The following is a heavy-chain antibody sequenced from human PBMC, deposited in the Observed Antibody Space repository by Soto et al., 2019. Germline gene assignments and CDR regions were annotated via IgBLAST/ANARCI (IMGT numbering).Heavy chain of an antibody. Sequence: QVQLVESGGAVVQPATSLRLSCAASRLTSTTYDMHWVRQAPGKGLEWVALIWSDGSRQFYGDSVKGRFTISRDNSKNTLSLQMNSLRVEDTAVYYCAGEPRGGAYDMDVWGQGTTVTVSS. CDR3: AGEPRGGAYDMDV. J-gene: IGHJ6*02. CDR2: IWSDGSRQ. V-gene: IGHV3-33*08. D-gene: IGHD3-16*01. CDR1: RLTSTTYD.